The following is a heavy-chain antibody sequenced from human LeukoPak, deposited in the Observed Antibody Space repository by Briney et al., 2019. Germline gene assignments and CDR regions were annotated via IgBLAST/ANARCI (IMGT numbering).Heavy chain of an antibody. CDR2: INSDESRT. Sequence: GGSLRLSCAASGFTFSNYWMHWVRHAPGKGRVWVSRINSDESRTFYADSVKGRFTISRDKAKNTRYRQMNSLRAEDTAVYYCATIFSSSWYPVDYWGQGTLVTVSS. V-gene: IGHV3-74*01. D-gene: IGHD6-13*01. J-gene: IGHJ4*02. CDR3: ATIFSSSWYPVDY. CDR1: GFTFSNYW.